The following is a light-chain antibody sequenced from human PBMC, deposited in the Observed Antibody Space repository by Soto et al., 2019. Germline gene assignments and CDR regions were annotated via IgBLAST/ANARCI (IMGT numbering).Light chain of an antibody. CDR2: SND. J-gene: IGLJ3*02. V-gene: IGLV1-44*01. CDR3: AAWDGSLNGRV. Sequence: QSVLTQPPSASGTPGQRVTISCCGSSSNIGSNTVNWYQQLPGTAPKLLIFSNDQRPSGVPDRFSGSKSGTSASLAISGLQSEDEADYYCAAWDGSLNGRVFGGGTKLTVL. CDR1: SSNIGSNT.